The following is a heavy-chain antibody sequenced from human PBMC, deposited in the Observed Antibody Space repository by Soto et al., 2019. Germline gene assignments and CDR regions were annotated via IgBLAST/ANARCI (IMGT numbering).Heavy chain of an antibody. Sequence: EVQLVESGGGLVQPGGSLRLSCVASEFTFSDYWMSWVRLAPGKGLEWVATINQDGSEKFFVDSVKGRFTISRDNTKKSLYLQMYSLRVEDTALYYCARDREWEPSQEGFDYWGQGTLVTVSS. D-gene: IGHD1-26*01. J-gene: IGHJ4*02. CDR3: ARDREWEPSQEGFDY. CDR2: INQDGSEK. V-gene: IGHV3-7*03. CDR1: EFTFSDYW.